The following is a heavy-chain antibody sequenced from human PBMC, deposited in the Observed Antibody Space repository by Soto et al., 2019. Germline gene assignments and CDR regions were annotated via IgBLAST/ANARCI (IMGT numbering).Heavy chain of an antibody. CDR3: ASRLAADTHWYFDL. Sequence: PSETLSLTCAVAGGSISSGGYSWSWIRQPPGKGLEWIGYIYHSGSTYYNPSLKSRVTISVDRSKNQFSLKLSSVTAADTAVYYCASRLAADTHWYFDLWGRGTLVNVSS. CDR2: IYHSGST. D-gene: IGHD6-13*01. CDR1: GGSISSGGYS. J-gene: IGHJ2*01. V-gene: IGHV4-30-2*01.